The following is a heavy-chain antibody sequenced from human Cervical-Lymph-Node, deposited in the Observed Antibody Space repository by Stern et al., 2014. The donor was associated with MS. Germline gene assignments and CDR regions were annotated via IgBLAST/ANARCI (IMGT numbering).Heavy chain of an antibody. CDR1: GGSFSNYI. Sequence: QVQLVQSGTEMKKPGSSVKVSCKASGGSFSNYIMTWVRQAPGQGLEWMGGILTIFGEADYGQKFQGRIAITADESTNTVFMELSSLTSEDTAIYYCARGVLPNTSGSWIDPWGQGTLVIVSS. CDR2: ILTIFGEA. D-gene: IGHD3-10*01. J-gene: IGHJ5*02. CDR3: ARGVLPNTSGSWIDP. V-gene: IGHV1-69*01.